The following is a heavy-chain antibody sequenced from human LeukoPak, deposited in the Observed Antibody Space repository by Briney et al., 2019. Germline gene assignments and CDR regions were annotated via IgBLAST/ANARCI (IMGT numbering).Heavy chain of an antibody. V-gene: IGHV3-74*01. D-gene: IGHD1-14*01. Sequence: PGQSLRLSCAASGLTFGNNWMHWVRQGPGKGLVWISRINSDGGGAIYADSVKGRFTVSRDNAKNTLYLQMNNLRAEDTALYYCAREAGFGDNWFDHWGQGTLVTVSS. CDR2: INSDGGGA. CDR1: GLTFGNNW. J-gene: IGHJ5*02. CDR3: AREAGFGDNWFDH.